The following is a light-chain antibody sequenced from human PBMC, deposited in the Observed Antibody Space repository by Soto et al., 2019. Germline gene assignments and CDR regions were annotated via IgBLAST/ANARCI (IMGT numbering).Light chain of an antibody. CDR2: DAS. J-gene: IGKJ4*01. CDR1: HSVSNY. CDR3: QQRFLT. V-gene: IGKV3-11*01. Sequence: EIVLTQSPATLSLSPGERATLSCRASHSVSNYLAWYQHKPGQVPRLLIYDASNRAAGIPARFSGSGSGTDFTLTISSLAPEDFAVYYCQQRFLTFGGGTKVEIK.